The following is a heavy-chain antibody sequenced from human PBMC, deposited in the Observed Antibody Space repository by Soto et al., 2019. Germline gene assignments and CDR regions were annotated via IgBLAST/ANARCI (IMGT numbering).Heavy chain of an antibody. D-gene: IGHD1-26*01. CDR3: ARDGVGSAAYFGYFDY. J-gene: IGHJ4*02. Sequence: GGSLRLSCAASAVTFTGYGMHWVRQAPGKGLEWVAVIRFDGSNTYYADSVKGRFTISRDNARNMLYLQMNSLRAEDTAVYYCARDGVGSAAYFGYFDYWGLGTLVTVSS. CDR1: AVTFTGYG. V-gene: IGHV3-33*01. CDR2: IRFDGSNT.